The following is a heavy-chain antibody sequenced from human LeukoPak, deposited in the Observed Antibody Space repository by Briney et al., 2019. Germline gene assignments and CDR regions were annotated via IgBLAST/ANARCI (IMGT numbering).Heavy chain of an antibody. Sequence: GGSLRLSCAASGFTVSSNYMSWVRQAPGKGLEWISYINSGGRTIYYADCVKGRFTISRDNAKNSLYLQLNSLRAEDTAVYYCVRVGRAVTAAGFGAFEIWGQGTMVTVSS. CDR1: GFTVSSNY. J-gene: IGHJ3*02. D-gene: IGHD6-13*01. V-gene: IGHV3-11*01. CDR3: VRVGRAVTAAGFGAFEI. CDR2: INSGGRTI.